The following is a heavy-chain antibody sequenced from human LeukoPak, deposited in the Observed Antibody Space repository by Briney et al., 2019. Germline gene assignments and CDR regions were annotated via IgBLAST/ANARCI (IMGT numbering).Heavy chain of an antibody. V-gene: IGHV4-59*01. J-gene: IGHJ3*02. CDR3: ARVTAYCGGDCSDAFDI. CDR2: IYYSGST. CDR1: GGSISSYY. D-gene: IGHD2-21*02. Sequence: SETLSLTCTVSGGSISSYYWSWIRQPPGKGLEWIGYIYYSGSTNYNPSLKSQVTISVDTSKNQFSLKLSSVTAADTAVYYCARVTAYCGGDCSDAFDIWGQGTMVTVSS.